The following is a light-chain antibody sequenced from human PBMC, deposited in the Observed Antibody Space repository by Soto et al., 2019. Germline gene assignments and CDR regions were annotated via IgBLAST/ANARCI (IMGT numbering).Light chain of an antibody. CDR3: CSYAGTNTYL. CDR1: SSDVGSYNL. J-gene: IGLJ7*01. Sequence: QSALTQPASVSGSPGQSITISCTGTSSDVGSYNLVSWYQQHPGKAPKLMIYEGSKRPSGVSNHFSGSKSGNTASLTISCLLAEDEADYYCCSYAGTNTYLFGSGTQLTVL. CDR2: EGS. V-gene: IGLV2-23*01.